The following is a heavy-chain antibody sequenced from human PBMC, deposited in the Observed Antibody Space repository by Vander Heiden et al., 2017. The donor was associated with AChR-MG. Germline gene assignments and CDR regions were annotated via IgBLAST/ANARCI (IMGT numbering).Heavy chain of an antibody. V-gene: IGHV3-48*03. CDR2: ISSSGSTI. J-gene: IGHJ3*02. D-gene: IGHD3-22*01. CDR1: GFTFSSYE. CDR3: ARSRITMIVEPGDDAFDI. Sequence: EVQLVESGGGLVQPGGSLSLSCAASGFTFSSYELNWVRQAPGKGLEWVSYISSSGSTIYYADSVKGRFTISRDNAKNSLYLQMNSLRAEDTAVYYCARSRITMIVEPGDDAFDIWGQGTMVTVSS.